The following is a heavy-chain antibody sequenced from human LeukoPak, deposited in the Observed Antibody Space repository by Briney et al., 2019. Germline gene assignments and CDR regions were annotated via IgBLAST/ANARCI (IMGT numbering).Heavy chain of an antibody. D-gene: IGHD3-22*01. CDR2: IHPNSGNT. Sequence: ASVKVSCKTSGYTFTGSGSYLYWVRQAPGQGPEWVGWIHPNSGNTKSAQKFQGRVTMTRDTSTSTAYMELRSLRSDDTAVYYCARAPYYYDNSGYYAFDIWGQGTMVTVSS. V-gene: IGHV1-2*02. CDR1: GYTFTGSGSY. J-gene: IGHJ3*02. CDR3: ARAPYYYDNSGYYAFDI.